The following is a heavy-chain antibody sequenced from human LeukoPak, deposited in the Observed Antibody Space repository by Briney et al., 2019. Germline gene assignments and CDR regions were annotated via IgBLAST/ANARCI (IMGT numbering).Heavy chain of an antibody. CDR2: IYYSGST. D-gene: IGHD3-3*01. V-gene: IGHV4-59*01. CDR3: ARDQGYDFWGGWNYYGMDV. CDR1: GGSISSYY. Sequence: NPSETLSLTCTVSGGSISSYYWSWIRQPPGKGLEWIGYIYYSGSTNYNPSLKSRVTISVDTSKNQFSLKLSSVTAADTAVYYCARDQGYDFWGGWNYYGMDVWGQGTTVTVSS. J-gene: IGHJ6*02.